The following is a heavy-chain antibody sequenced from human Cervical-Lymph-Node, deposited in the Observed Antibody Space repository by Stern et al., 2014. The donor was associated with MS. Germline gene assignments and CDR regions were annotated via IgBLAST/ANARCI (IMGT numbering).Heavy chain of an antibody. CDR3: ARRFGELYLAFFDA. CDR1: GYTFSNFG. V-gene: IGHV1-18*04. CDR2: MSTYTGDA. Sequence: QVQLVQSGAEVKKPGAAVKVSCKASGYTFSNFGIAWLRQAPGQGLEWMGWMSTYTGDANYAQKVQDRVTLTTDTLTSTAYMELRSLTSDDTAVYYCARRFGELYLAFFDAWGQGALVTVSS. D-gene: IGHD3-10*01. J-gene: IGHJ4*02.